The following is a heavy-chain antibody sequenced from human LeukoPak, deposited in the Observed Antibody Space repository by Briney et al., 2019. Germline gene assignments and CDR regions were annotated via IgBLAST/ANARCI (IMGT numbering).Heavy chain of an antibody. D-gene: IGHD2-15*01. CDR3: AKEFVRYCSGGSCYSFDY. Sequence: GGSLRLSCAASRFIFSTYGMDWVRQAPGKGLEWVAVISYDGSNKYYADSVKGRFTISRDNSKSMLYLQMNSLRAEDTAVYYCAKEFVRYCSGGSCYSFDYWGQGTLVTVSS. CDR2: ISYDGSNK. CDR1: RFIFSTYG. V-gene: IGHV3-30*18. J-gene: IGHJ4*02.